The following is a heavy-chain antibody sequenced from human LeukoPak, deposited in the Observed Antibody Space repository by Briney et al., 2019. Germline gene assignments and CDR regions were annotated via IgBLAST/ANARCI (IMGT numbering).Heavy chain of an antibody. CDR1: GYSISNNYY. CDR3: ARERSGSEIFARSFDI. V-gene: IGHV4-38-2*02. D-gene: IGHD3-3*01. Sequence: SETLSLTCTVSGYSISNNYYWGWIRQPPGKGPQWIGSHYHGGGTYYNPSLKSRVTISEDTAKNHFSLKLSSVTAADTAVYYCARERSGSEIFARSFDIWGQGTMVTVSS. CDR2: HYHGGGT. J-gene: IGHJ3*02.